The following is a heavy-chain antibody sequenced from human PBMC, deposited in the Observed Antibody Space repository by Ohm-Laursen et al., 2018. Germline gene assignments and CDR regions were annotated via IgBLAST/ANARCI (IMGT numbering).Heavy chain of an antibody. CDR2: INPNSGGT. D-gene: IGHD3-3*01. J-gene: IGHJ5*02. CDR3: ARELITAIFGGAFDP. CDR1: GYTFTGYY. Sequence: SVKVSCKASGYTFTGYYMHWVRQAPGQGLEWMGWINPNSGGTNYAQKFQGRVTMTRDTSISTAYMELSRLRSDDTAVYYCARELITAIFGGAFDPWGQGTLVTVSS. V-gene: IGHV1-2*02.